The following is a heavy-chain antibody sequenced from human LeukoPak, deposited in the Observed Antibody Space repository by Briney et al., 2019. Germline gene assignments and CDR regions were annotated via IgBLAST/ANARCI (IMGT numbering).Heavy chain of an antibody. D-gene: IGHD6-13*01. CDR1: GGSISSGDYY. CDR2: IYYSGST. V-gene: IGHV4-31*03. CDR3: AACIAAAGYYFDY. Sequence: TSETLSLTCTVSGGSISSGDYYWSWIRQHPGKGLEWIGYIYYSGSTYYNPSLKSRVTISVDTSKNQFSLKLSSVTAADTAVYYCAACIAAAGYYFDYWGQGTLVTVSS. J-gene: IGHJ4*02.